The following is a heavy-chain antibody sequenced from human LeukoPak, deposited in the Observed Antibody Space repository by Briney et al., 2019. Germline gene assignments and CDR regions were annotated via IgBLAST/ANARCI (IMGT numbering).Heavy chain of an antibody. CDR2: FDPEDGET. Sequence: ASVKVSCKVSGYTLTELSMHWVRQAPGKGLEWMGGFDPEDGETIYAQKFQGRVTMTEDTSTDTAYMELSSLRSEDTAVYYCATRDFWSVPISPPSTYYYYMDVWGKGTTVTVSS. CDR1: GYTLTELS. V-gene: IGHV1-24*01. D-gene: IGHD3-3*01. CDR3: ATRDFWSVPISPPSTYYYYMDV. J-gene: IGHJ6*03.